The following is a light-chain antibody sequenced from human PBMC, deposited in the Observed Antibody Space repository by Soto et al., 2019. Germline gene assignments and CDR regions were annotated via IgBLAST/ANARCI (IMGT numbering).Light chain of an antibody. Sequence: AIQLTQSLSSLCASVGDRVIITCRASQGISSALAWYQQKPGKPPKVLIYDASSLESGVPSRFSGSGSGTDLTLTISSLQPEDFATYYCQQFKSYPLTFGGGTKVEI. CDR1: QGISSA. J-gene: IGKJ4*01. CDR3: QQFKSYPLT. CDR2: DAS. V-gene: IGKV1-13*02.